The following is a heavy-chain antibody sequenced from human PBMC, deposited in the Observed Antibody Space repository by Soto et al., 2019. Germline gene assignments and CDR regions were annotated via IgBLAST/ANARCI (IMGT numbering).Heavy chain of an antibody. D-gene: IGHD6-6*01. J-gene: IGHJ6*02. V-gene: IGHV3-53*01. Sequence: WGSLRLSCAASGFTVNSNYITFFRQAPGKGLEWVSVIYSGGSTYYADSVKGRFTISRDNSKNTLYLQMNSLRAEDTAVYYCARVGGSSGYGMDVWGQGTTVTVSS. CDR1: GFTVNSNY. CDR3: ARVGGSSGYGMDV. CDR2: IYSGGST.